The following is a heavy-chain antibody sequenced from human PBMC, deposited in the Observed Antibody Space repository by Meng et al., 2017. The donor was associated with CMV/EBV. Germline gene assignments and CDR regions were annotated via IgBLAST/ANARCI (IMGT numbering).Heavy chain of an antibody. J-gene: IGHJ4*02. CDR2: IYYSGST. CDR3: ARDGRYSYGLDY. V-gene: IGHV4-31*03. CDR1: GGSISSGGYY. Sequence: CTVSGGSISSGGYYWSWIRQHPGKGLEWIGYIYYSGSTYYNPSPKSRVTISVDTSKNQFSLKLSSVTAADTAVYYCARDGRYSYGLDYWGQGTLVTVSS. D-gene: IGHD5-18*01.